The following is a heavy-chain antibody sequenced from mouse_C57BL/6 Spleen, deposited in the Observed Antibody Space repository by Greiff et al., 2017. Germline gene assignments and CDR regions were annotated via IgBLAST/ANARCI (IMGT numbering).Heavy chain of an antibody. J-gene: IGHJ1*03. CDR3: AGGSSYGYFEV. V-gene: IGHV1-69*01. CDR2: IDPYDSYT. CDR1: GYTFTSYW. Sequence: QVQLQQPGAELVMPGASVKLSCKASGYTFTSYWMHWVKQRPGQGLEWIGEIDPYDSYTNYNQKFKGKSTLTVDKSSSTAYMQLSSLTSEDSAVYYCAGGSSYGYFEVWGTGTTVTVSS. D-gene: IGHD1-1*01.